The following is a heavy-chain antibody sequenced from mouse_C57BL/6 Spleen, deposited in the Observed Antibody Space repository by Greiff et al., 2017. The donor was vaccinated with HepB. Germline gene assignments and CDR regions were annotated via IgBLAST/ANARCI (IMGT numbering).Heavy chain of an antibody. Sequence: VQLQQSGAELVRPGASVTLSCKASGYTFTDYEMHWVKQTPVHGLEWIGAIDPETGGTAYNQKFKGKAILTADKSSSTAYMELRGLTSEDSAVYYYTGRSLFAYWGQGTLVTVSA. CDR3: TGRSLFAY. D-gene: IGHD1-1*01. CDR1: GYTFTDYE. J-gene: IGHJ3*01. CDR2: IDPETGGT. V-gene: IGHV1-15*01.